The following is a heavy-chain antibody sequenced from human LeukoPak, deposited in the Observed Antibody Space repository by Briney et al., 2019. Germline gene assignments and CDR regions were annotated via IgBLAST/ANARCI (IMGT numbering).Heavy chain of an antibody. V-gene: IGHV4-4*02. J-gene: IGHJ2*01. Sequence: SGTLSLTCAVSGGSISTGHWWTWVRQPPEKGLEWIGEIFHSGSTNYNPSLQSRVTISVDKSKNQFSLRLNSVTAADPAVYYCAEGSEGYFYFWGRGTLVTVSS. CDR1: GGSISTGHW. CDR2: IFHSGST. CDR3: AEGSEGYFYF.